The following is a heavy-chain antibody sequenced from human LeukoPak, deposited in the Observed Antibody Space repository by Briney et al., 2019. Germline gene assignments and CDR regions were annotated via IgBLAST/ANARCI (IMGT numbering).Heavy chain of an antibody. CDR3: ATAPEFTIFGVVMNS. J-gene: IGHJ4*02. D-gene: IGHD3-3*01. Sequence: ASVKVSCKVSGYTLTELSMHWVRQAPGKGLEWMGGFDPEDGETIYAQKFQGRVTMTEDTSTDTAYMELSSPRSEDTAVYYCATAPEFTIFGVVMNSWGQGTLVTVSS. CDR1: GYTLTELS. V-gene: IGHV1-24*01. CDR2: FDPEDGET.